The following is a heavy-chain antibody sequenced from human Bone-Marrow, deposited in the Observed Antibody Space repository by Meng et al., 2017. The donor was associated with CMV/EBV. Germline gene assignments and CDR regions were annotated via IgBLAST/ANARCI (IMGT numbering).Heavy chain of an antibody. V-gene: IGHV1-69*05. CDR2: IIPIFGTA. Sequence: SVKVSCKASGYTFTSYGISWVRQAPGQGLEWMGWIIPIFGTANYAQKFQGRVTITTDESTSTAYMELSSLRSEDTAVYYCARRKAYDFGVGDYYYGMDVWGQGTTVTVSS. J-gene: IGHJ6*02. D-gene: IGHD3-3*01. CDR1: GYTFTSYG. CDR3: ARRKAYDFGVGDYYYGMDV.